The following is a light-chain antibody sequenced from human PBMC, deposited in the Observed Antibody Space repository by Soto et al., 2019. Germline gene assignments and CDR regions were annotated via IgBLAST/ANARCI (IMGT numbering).Light chain of an antibody. V-gene: IGLV2-23*01. CDR2: EGS. Sequence: QSALTQSASVSGSPGQSITISCTGTSSDVGSYNLVSWYQQHPGKAPKLMIYEGSKRPSGVSNRFSGSKSGNTASLTISGLQAEDEADYYCCSYAGSSSSYVVFGGGTKVTVL. CDR3: CSYAGSSSSYVV. J-gene: IGLJ2*01. CDR1: SSDVGSYNL.